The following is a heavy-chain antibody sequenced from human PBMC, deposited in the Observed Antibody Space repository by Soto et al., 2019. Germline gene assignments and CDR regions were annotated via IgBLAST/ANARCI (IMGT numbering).Heavy chain of an antibody. J-gene: IGHJ6*03. D-gene: IGHD6-25*01. CDR3: ARPAKGGDYYYDMDV. V-gene: IGHV3-21*01. Sequence: GGSLRLSCAASGFTFSSYSMNWVRQAPGKGLEWVSSISSSSSYIYYADSVKGRFTISRDNAKNSLYLQMNSLRAEDTAVYYCARPAKGGDYYYDMDVWGKGTTVTVSS. CDR2: ISSSSSYI. CDR1: GFTFSSYS.